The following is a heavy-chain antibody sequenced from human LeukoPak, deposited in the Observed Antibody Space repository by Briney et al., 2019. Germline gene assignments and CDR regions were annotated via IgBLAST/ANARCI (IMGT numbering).Heavy chain of an antibody. CDR1: GDSVSSNSAA. D-gene: IGHD1-26*01. J-gene: IGHJ3*02. CDR3: ARDKWEPRYAFDI. V-gene: IGHV6-1*01. CDR2: TYYRSKWYN. Sequence: SQTLSLTCAISGDSVSSNSAAWNWIRQSPSRGLEWLGRTYYRSKWYNDYAVSVKSRITINPDTSKNQFSLKLSSVTAADTAVYYCARDKWEPRYAFDIWGQGTMVTVSS.